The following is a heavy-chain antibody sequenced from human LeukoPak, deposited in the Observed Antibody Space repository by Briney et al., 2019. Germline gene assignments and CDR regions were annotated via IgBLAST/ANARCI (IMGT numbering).Heavy chain of an antibody. CDR3: ARKDYSSSWYYFDY. D-gene: IGHD6-13*01. CDR2: ISSSGSPI. V-gene: IGHV3-48*03. Sequence: PGGSLRLSCAASGFTFSSFEMSWVRQAPGKGLEWVSYISSSGSPIYYADSVKGRFTISRDNAKNSVHLQMNSLRAEDTAVYYCARKDYSSSWYYFDYWGQGTLVTVSS. J-gene: IGHJ4*02. CDR1: GFTFSSFE.